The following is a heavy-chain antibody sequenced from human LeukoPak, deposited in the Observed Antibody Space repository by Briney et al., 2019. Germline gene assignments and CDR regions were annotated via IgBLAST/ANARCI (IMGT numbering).Heavy chain of an antibody. CDR3: AKESESYDSSGSTFDY. Sequence: GGSLRLSCAASGFSFSSYGMHWVRQAPGKGLEWVTFIRYDGSNKYYADSVKGRFTISRDNSKNTLYLQMNSLRAEDTAVYYCAKESESYDSSGSTFDYWGQGTLVTVSS. CDR1: GFSFSSYG. CDR2: IRYDGSNK. V-gene: IGHV3-30*02. D-gene: IGHD3-22*01. J-gene: IGHJ4*02.